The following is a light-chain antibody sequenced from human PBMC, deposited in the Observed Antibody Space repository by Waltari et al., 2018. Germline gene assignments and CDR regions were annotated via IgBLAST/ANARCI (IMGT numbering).Light chain of an antibody. V-gene: IGKV2-30*01. CDR1: QSLVSSDGHTF. Sequence: VLTQSPPSLPVTLGQPASISCKSSQSLVSSDGHTFLNWFLQRPGQSPRRLIYKVSNRDSGVPDRFSGSGSGTDFTLKISRVEAEDVGIYYCMQGTQWPPSLTFGGGTKVEIK. CDR2: KVS. CDR3: MQGTQWPPSLT. J-gene: IGKJ4*01.